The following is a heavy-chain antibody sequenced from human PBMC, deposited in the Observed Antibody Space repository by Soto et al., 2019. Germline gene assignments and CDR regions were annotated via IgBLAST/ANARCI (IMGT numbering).Heavy chain of an antibody. V-gene: IGHV1-69*01. Sequence: QVQLVQSGAEVKKPGSSVKVSCKASGGTFSSYAISWVRQAPGQGLEWMGGIIAILGKANYAEKVQGRVTITADEHTRTAYKDLSSLRSEDTAVYSCARERGGAIIVGVTGTFDVWGQGTLVTVSS. D-gene: IGHD3-22*01. CDR2: IIAILGKA. J-gene: IGHJ3*01. CDR1: GGTFSSYA. CDR3: ARERGGAIIVGVTGTFDV.